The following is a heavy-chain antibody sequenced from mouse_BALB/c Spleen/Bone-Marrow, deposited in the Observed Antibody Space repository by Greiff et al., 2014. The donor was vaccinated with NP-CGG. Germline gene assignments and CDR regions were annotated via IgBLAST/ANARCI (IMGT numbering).Heavy chain of an antibody. V-gene: IGHV1-80*01. CDR1: GYVFSTYW. CDR3: ARSGYGSSYDY. D-gene: IGHD1-1*01. Sequence: QVQLQQSGAELVRPGSSVKISCKASGYVFSTYWMNWVKQRPGQGLEWIGQIYPRDGDTNYNGKFKGTATLTADKSSSTAYMQLSSLTSEDSAVYFCARSGYGSSYDYWGQGTTLTVSS. J-gene: IGHJ2*01. CDR2: IYPRDGDT.